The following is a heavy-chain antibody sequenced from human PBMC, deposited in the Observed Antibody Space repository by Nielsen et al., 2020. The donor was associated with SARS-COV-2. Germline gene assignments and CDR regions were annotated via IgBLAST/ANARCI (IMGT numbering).Heavy chain of an antibody. CDR1: GYSFSTYW. CDR2: IYPGDSDT. J-gene: IGHJ6*02. CDR3: ARSSSFDGMDV. Sequence: GESLKISCEGSGYSFSTYWITWVRQMPGKGLEWMGIIYPGDSDTRYSPSFQGQVTISADKSISTAYLQWSSLKASDTAMYYCARSSSFDGMDVWGQGTTVTVSS. D-gene: IGHD6-13*01. V-gene: IGHV5-51*01.